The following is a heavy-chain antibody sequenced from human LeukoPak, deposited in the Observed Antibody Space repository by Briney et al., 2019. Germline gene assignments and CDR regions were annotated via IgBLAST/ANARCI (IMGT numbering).Heavy chain of an antibody. D-gene: IGHD3-22*01. J-gene: IGHJ6*02. CDR2: IKSEEEGGTT. V-gene: IGHV3-15*01. Sequence: KPGASLRLSFAVSGLRLIDAWGNSVRQAPGKGLEWVGRIKSEEEGGTTGSPEPAQGRGTISRDDENNTMYLQMNSLTTEDTAVYYCCTSYESSTSSLKHYYGLDVWGQGTTVTVSS. CDR1: GLRLIDAW. CDR3: CTSYESSTSSLKHYYGLDV.